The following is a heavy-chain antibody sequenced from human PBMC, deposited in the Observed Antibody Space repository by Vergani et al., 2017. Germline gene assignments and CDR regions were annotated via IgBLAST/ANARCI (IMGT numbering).Heavy chain of an antibody. J-gene: IGHJ5*02. CDR2: ISSSSSTI. D-gene: IGHD6-13*01. Sequence: EVQLVESGGGLVQPGGSLRLSCAASGFTFSSYSMNWVRQAPGKGLEWVSYISSSSSTIYYADSVKGRFTISRDNAKNSLYLQMNSLRSEDTAVYYCARDQFGAGSFAWGQGTLVTGSS. V-gene: IGHV3-48*04. CDR1: GFTFSSYS. CDR3: ARDQFGAGSFA.